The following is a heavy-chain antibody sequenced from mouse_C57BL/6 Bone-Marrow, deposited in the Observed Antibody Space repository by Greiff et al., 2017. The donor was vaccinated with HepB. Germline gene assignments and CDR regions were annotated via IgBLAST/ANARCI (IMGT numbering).Heavy chain of an antibody. V-gene: IGHV1-59*01. CDR1: GYTFTSYW. D-gene: IGHD2-5*01. Sequence: QVQLQQPGAELVRPGTSVKLSCKASGYTFTSYWMHWVKQRPGQGLEWIGVIDPSDSYTNYNQKFKGKATLTVDTSSSTAYMQLSSLTSEDSAVYYCATHSNYYAMDYWGQGTSVTVSS. J-gene: IGHJ4*01. CDR3: ATHSNYYAMDY. CDR2: IDPSDSYT.